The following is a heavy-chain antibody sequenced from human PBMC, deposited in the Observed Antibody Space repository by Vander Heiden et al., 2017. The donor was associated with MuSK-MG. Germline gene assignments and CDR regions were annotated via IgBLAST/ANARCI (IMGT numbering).Heavy chain of an antibody. CDR1: GFTFTRYC. CDR2: ISSTSTI. Sequence: EVQLVESGGGLVQPGGSLRLSCAGSGFTFTRYCMNWVRQAPGKGLEWVSYISSTSTIYYADSVKGRFTISRDNGKNSLYLQMNSLRAEDTAVYYCARDRGDSSGYYYFDYWGQGTLVTVSS. J-gene: IGHJ4*02. V-gene: IGHV3-48*01. CDR3: ARDRGDSSGYYYFDY. D-gene: IGHD3-22*01.